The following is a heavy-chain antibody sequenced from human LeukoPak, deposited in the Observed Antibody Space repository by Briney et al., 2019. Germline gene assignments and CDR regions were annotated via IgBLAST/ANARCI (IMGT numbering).Heavy chain of an antibody. CDR3: ARGLGIGWFDP. V-gene: IGHV1-46*01. J-gene: IGHJ5*02. D-gene: IGHD7-27*01. CDR2: INPSGVST. CDR1: GYTFTSYY. Sequence: ASVTVSCKPSGYTFTSYYMHWVRQAPGQGLEWMGIINPSGVSTIYAQIFQGRVTMTRDTSTSTVYMALSSLRSEDTAVYYCARGLGIGWFDPWGQGTLVTVSS.